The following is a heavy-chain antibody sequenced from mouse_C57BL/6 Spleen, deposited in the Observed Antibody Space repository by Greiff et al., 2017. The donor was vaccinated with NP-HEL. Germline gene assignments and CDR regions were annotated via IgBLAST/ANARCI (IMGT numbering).Heavy chain of an antibody. D-gene: IGHD2-2*01. CDR2: INPNNGGT. CDR1: GYTFTDYY. J-gene: IGHJ4*01. CDR3: ARRGLHYYAMDD. Sequence: EVQLQQSGPELVKPGASVKISCKASGYTFTDYYMNWVKQSHGKSLEWIGDINPNNGGTSYNQKFKGKATLTVDKSSSTAYMELRSLTSEDSAVYYCARRGLHYYAMDDWGQGTSVTVSS. V-gene: IGHV1-26*01.